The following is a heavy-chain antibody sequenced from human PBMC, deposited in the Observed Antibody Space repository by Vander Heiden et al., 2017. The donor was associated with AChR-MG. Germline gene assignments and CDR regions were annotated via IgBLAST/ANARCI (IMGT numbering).Heavy chain of an antibody. J-gene: IGHJ4*02. D-gene: IGHD3-10*01. CDR1: AFTFRSYD. Sequence: VPLVESGAGVVQPWGSRNPYCPASAFTFRSYDTHGVRQAPGKELEWVAFIGYEGSNKYYADSVKGRFTISRDNSKTTLYLQMNSLSAEDTAVYYCAKDFPPPPKLWFGEENYFDYWGQGTLVTVSS. V-gene: IGHV3-30*02. CDR3: AKDFPPPPKLWFGEENYFDY. CDR2: IGYEGSNK.